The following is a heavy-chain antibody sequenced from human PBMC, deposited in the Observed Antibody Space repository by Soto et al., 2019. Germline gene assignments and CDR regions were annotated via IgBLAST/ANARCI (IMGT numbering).Heavy chain of an antibody. V-gene: IGHV3-48*01. Sequence: PGGSLRLSCAASGFTFSAYSMTWVRQAPGKGLEWVSYISSSGSTIYYADSVKGRLTISRDNAKNSLYLQMNSLRAEDTAVYYCAKEPRIADPYIDYSKSPGQDVMDVWGQGTTVTVSS. CDR3: AKEPRIADPYIDYSKSPGQDVMDV. J-gene: IGHJ6*02. D-gene: IGHD4-4*01. CDR2: ISSSGSTI. CDR1: GFTFSAYS.